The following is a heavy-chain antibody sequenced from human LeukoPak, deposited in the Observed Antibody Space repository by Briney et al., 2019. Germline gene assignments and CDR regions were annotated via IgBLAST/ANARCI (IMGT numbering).Heavy chain of an antibody. V-gene: IGHV3-30*18. CDR3: AKDRDTAMVVPTAGDF. J-gene: IGHJ4*02. CDR2: ISHDGSNK. D-gene: IGHD5-18*01. Sequence: SGGSLRLSCAASAFTFSTSGMHWVRQAPGKGLEWEAVISHDGSNKHYADSVKGRFTISRDNSKNTLYMQMNSLRAEDTAVYYCAKDRDTAMVVPTAGDFWGQGTQVTVSS. CDR1: AFTFSTSG.